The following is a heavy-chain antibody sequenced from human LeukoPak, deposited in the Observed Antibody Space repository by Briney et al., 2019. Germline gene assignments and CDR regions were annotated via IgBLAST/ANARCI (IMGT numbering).Heavy chain of an antibody. CDR2: INPNRGGT. V-gene: IGHV1-2*06. CDR1: GYTFTGYY. Sequence: VSVKVSCKASGYTFTGYYMHWVRQAPGQGLEWMGRINPNRGGTNYAQKFQGRVTMTRDTSISTAYMELSRLRSDDTAVYYCARSREIVVVTAIFDYWGQGTLVTVSS. D-gene: IGHD2-21*02. CDR3: ARSREIVVVTAIFDY. J-gene: IGHJ4*02.